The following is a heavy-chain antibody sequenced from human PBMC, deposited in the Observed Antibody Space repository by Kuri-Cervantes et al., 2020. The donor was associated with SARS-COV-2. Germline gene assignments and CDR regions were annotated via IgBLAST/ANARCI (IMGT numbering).Heavy chain of an antibody. CDR3: ARDGLRRSTDY. CDR1: GYSFSDHY. J-gene: IGHJ4*02. V-gene: IGHV1-2*02. CDR2: INPNSGGT. Sequence: ASVKVSCKAFGYSFSDHYMYWVRQAPGQGLEWMGWINPNSGGTNYAQKFQGRVTMTRDTSISTAYMELSRLRSDDTAVYYCARDGLRRSTDYWAREPWSPTPQ. D-gene: IGHD5-12*01.